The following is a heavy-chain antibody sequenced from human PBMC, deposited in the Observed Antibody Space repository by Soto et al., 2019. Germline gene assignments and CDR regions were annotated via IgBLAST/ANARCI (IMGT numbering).Heavy chain of an antibody. CDR1: GFTFSSYW. V-gene: IGHV3-7*01. CDR2: IKQEGSEK. CDR3: ARHRSRLDRRRFAFDI. D-gene: IGHD2-2*03. Sequence: EVQLVESGGGLVQPGGSLRLSCAASGFTFSSYWMSWVRQAPGQGLEWVANIKQEGSEKFYVDSVNGRVTDSRDNAKNSLYLQMDSVSAADYAVYYCARHRSRLDRRRFAFDIWGQGTLVTVSS. J-gene: IGHJ3*02.